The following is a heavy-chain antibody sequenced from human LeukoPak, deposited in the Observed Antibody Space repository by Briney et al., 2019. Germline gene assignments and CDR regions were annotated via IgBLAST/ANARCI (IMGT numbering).Heavy chain of an antibody. CDR3: AKDTGSSGYDLFDS. D-gene: IGHD5-12*01. CDR1: GFTFSTYA. V-gene: IGHV3-23*01. Sequence: GGSLRLSCAASGFTFSTYAMSWVRQAPGKGLEWVAAISASYNTYYADSVNGRFTISRDNSKNTVPLHVSSLRAGDAAVYYCAKDTGSSGYDLFDSWGQGTLVTVSS. J-gene: IGHJ4*02. CDR2: ISASYNT.